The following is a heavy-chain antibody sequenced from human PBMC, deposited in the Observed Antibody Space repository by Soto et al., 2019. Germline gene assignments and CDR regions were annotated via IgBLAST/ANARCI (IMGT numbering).Heavy chain of an antibody. CDR2: ISGSGGST. V-gene: IGHV3-23*01. J-gene: IGHJ4*02. D-gene: IGHD5-18*01. CDR3: AKGWSQLVQSGYIYGTLDY. Sequence: PVGSLRLSCAASGFTFSSYAMSWVRQAPGKGLEWVSAISGSGGSTYYADSVKGRFTISRDNSKNTLYLQMNSLRAEDTAVYYCAKGWSQLVQSGYIYGTLDYWGQGTLVTVSS. CDR1: GFTFSSYA.